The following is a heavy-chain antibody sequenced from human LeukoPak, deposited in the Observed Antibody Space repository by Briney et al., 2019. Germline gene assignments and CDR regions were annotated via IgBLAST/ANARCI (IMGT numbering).Heavy chain of an antibody. CDR1: GYTFSDYG. V-gene: IGHV1-18*01. J-gene: IGHJ4*02. D-gene: IGHD1-7*01. CDR3: ARDSRETGSTSDFDY. CDR2: ISADTDNT. Sequence: ASVKVSCKASGYTFSDYGVSWVRHAPGQGLEWLGWISADTDNTNFAQRVLGRVTMTTDTSTNTAYMELWSLRSDDTAIYYCARDSRETGSTSDFDYWGQGTLVTVSS.